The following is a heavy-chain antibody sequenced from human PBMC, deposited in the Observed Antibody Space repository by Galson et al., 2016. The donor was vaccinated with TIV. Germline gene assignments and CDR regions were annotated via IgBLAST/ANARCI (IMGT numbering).Heavy chain of an antibody. CDR1: GLIVSSNY. CDR2: ISSGGST. J-gene: IGHJ6*02. D-gene: IGHD2-21*01. V-gene: IGHV3-66*02. CDR3: ARDRRHCGNECYLYYYYGMDV. Sequence: SLRLSCAASGLIVSSNYMSWVRQAPGKGLEWVSLISSGGSTSYADSVRGRFTISRDNSNNRVYLQMNSVRPEDTAVYYCARDRRHCGNECYLYYYYGMDVWGQGATVTVS.